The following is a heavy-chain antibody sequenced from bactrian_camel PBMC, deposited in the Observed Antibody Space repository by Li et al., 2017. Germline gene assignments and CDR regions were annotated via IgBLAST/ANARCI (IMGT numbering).Heavy chain of an antibody. CDR1: YTYSAC. CDR3: VPCHWSWAAFPF. CDR2: IESDDST. Sequence: HVQLVESGGGSVQTGGSLTLMCRYTYSACMGWFRQAPGKEREGVASIESDDSTSYADSVKGRFTISKDNALNTLYLDMNSLEPEDTAMYYCVPCHWSWAAFPFWGQGTQVTVS. D-gene: IGHD1*01. V-gene: IGHV3S53*01. J-gene: IGHJ4*01.